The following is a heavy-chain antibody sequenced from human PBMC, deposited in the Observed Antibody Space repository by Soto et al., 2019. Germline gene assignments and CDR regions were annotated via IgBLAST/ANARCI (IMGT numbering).Heavy chain of an antibody. V-gene: IGHV3-11*01. CDR3: ATEVDGITIFGVVKFGPHMDV. Sequence: PGGSLRLSCAASGFTFSYYHMSWMPQAPAKRLEWVPYIRSSGSTIYYAVSVKARFTICSDNAKNSLYLQMNSLSSQDTAVYYCATEVDGITIFGVVKFGPHMDVWGRGTTVTASS. D-gene: IGHD3-3*01. CDR2: IRSSGSTI. CDR1: GFTFSYYH. J-gene: IGHJ6*02.